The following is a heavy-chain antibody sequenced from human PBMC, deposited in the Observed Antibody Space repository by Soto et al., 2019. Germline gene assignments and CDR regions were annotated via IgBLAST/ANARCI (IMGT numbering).Heavy chain of an antibody. CDR1: GFTFSSYG. D-gene: IGHD6-13*01. CDR3: ARWGIAAGDY. Sequence: QVQLVESGGGVVQPGRSLRLSCAASGFTFSSYGMHWVRQAPGKGLEWVAVIWYDGSNKYYADSVKGRFTISRDNSKNTLYLQMNSLRAGDTVVYYCARWGIAAGDYWGQGTLVTVSS. V-gene: IGHV3-33*01. J-gene: IGHJ4*02. CDR2: IWYDGSNK.